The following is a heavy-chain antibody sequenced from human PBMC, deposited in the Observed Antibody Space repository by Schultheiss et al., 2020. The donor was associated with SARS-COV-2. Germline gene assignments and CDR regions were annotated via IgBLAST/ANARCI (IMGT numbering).Heavy chain of an antibody. J-gene: IGHJ6*02. CDR1: GGSISSGGYF. CDR2: ISYSGST. D-gene: IGHD2-15*01. Sequence: SQTLSLTCTVPGGSISSGGYFWTWIRQRPGKGLEWIGYISYSGSTYYNPSLKSRLTISVDMSQNHLSLKLSSVTAADTAIYYCARALGSAYSYGMDVWGQGTTVTVSS. CDR3: ARALGSAYSYGMDV. V-gene: IGHV4-31*03.